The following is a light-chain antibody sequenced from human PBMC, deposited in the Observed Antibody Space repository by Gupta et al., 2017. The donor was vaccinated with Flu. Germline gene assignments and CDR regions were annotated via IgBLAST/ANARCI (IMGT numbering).Light chain of an antibody. CDR1: NSGNKG. Sequence: GQTAMITCAGNNSGNKGGHWYKQRQGPDHLQVVVDNIDRPSGIKERVSCSNSGNKAKPTLSSVEAGDEADDDCQVWDSRRDHGLFGGGTKLTVL. J-gene: IGLJ3*02. V-gene: IGLV3-21*02. CDR3: QVWDSRRDHGL. CDR2: DNI.